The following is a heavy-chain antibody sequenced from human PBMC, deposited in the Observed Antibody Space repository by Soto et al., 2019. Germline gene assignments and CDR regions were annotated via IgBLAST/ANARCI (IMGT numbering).Heavy chain of an antibody. V-gene: IGHV4-59*01. CDR3: ARLNAYYYVIDY. D-gene: IGHD3-22*01. CDR2: IYYSGST. Sequence: SETLSLTCTVSGGSISNYYWSWIRQPPGKGLEWIGYIYYSGSTNYNPSLKSRVTISVDTSKNQFSLKLSSVTAADTAVYYCARLNAYYYVIDYWGQGTLVTVSS. J-gene: IGHJ4*02. CDR1: GGSISNYY.